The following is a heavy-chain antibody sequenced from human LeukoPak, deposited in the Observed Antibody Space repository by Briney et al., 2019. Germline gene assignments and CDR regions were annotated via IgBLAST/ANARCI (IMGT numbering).Heavy chain of an antibody. V-gene: IGHV1-18*01. D-gene: IGHD3-3*01. J-gene: IGHJ5*02. CDR1: GYTFTSYG. CDR2: ISAYNGNT. CDR3: ARDAAITIFGVVTSNWFDP. Sequence: GASVKVSCKASGYTFTSYGISWVRQAPGQGLEWMGWISAYNGNTNHAQKLQGRVTMTTDTSTSTAYMELRSLRSDDTAVYYCARDAAITIFGVVTSNWFDPWGQGTLVTVSS.